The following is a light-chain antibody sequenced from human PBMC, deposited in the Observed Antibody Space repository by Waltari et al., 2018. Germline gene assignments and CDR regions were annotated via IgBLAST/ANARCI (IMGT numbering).Light chain of an antibody. V-gene: IGLV2-14*03. CDR1: SDDVGRYKF. CDR2: DVT. Sequence: QSALTQPASVSGSPGQSITISCTGSSDDVGRYKFVSWYQQHPGKVPKLLIFDVTDRHSVVSERCSGSKSCNTASLTISGLQPEDEADYYCSSHTTSSTLVFGGGTRVTVL. CDR3: SSHTTSSTLV. J-gene: IGLJ2*01.